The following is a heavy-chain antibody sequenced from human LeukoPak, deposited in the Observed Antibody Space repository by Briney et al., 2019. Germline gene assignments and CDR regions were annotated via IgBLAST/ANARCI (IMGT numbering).Heavy chain of an antibody. V-gene: IGHV1-69*04. Sequence: ASVKVSCKASGGTFSSYAISWVRQAPGQGLEWMGRIIPILGIASYAQKFQGRVTITADKSTSTAYMELSSLRSEDTAVYYCARENGGNSGGMDVWGQGTTVTVSS. CDR3: ARENGGNSGGMDV. J-gene: IGHJ6*01. CDR1: GGTFSSYA. D-gene: IGHD4-23*01. CDR2: IIPILGIA.